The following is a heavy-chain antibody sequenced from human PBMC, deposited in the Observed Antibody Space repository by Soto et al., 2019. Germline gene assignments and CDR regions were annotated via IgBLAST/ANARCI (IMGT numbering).Heavy chain of an antibody. D-gene: IGHD5-18*01. CDR1: GGTFSSYA. V-gene: IGHV1-69*01. Sequence: QVQLVQSGAEVKKPGSSVKVSCKASGGTFSSYAISWVRQAPGQGLEWMGGIIPIFGTANYAQKFQGRVTITADESTSTAYMEMSSLRAEDTAVYYCARPGDTAMVERWDFDYWGQGTLVTVSS. CDR3: ARPGDTAMVERWDFDY. J-gene: IGHJ4*02. CDR2: IIPIFGTA.